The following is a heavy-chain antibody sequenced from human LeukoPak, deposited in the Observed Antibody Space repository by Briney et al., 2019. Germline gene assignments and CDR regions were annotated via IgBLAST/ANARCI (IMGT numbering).Heavy chain of an antibody. D-gene: IGHD5-18*01. J-gene: IGHJ4*02. CDR1: GYTFTSYY. CDR2: INPSGGST. Sequence: ASVKVSCKASGYTFTSYYMHWVRQAPGQGLEWMGIINPSGGSTSYAQKFQGRVTMTRDTSTSTVYMELSSLRSEDTAVYYCARVPVDTAMVSRYFDYWGQGTLVTVSS. CDR3: ARVPVDTAMVSRYFDY. V-gene: IGHV1-46*01.